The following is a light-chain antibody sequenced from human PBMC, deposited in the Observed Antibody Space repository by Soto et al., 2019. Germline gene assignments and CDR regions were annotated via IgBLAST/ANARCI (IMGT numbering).Light chain of an antibody. V-gene: IGKV1-9*01. J-gene: IGKJ5*01. Sequence: IQLPPSPSSLSASVGARVTITCRASQGISSYLAWYQQKPGKAPKLLIYGASTLEGGVPFRFSGSGSGTDYTRTISSLQPEDFATYYCQQLNTDPITFGQGTRRESK. CDR1: QGISSY. CDR2: GAS. CDR3: QQLNTDPIT.